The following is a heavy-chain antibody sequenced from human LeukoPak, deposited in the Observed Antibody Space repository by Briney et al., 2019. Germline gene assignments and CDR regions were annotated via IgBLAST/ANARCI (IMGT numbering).Heavy chain of an antibody. CDR2: IISDGSKT. CDR3: ARRAGAYSHPYDY. D-gene: IGHD4/OR15-4a*01. J-gene: IGHJ4*02. V-gene: IGHV3-74*01. Sequence: PGGSLRLSCAASGFTFTSYWMHWVRQAPGKGPVWVSRIISDGSKTTYADSVKGRFTISRDNGKNTLYLQMNSLRADDTAVYYCARRAGAYSHPYDYWGQGTLVTVSS. CDR1: GFTFTSYW.